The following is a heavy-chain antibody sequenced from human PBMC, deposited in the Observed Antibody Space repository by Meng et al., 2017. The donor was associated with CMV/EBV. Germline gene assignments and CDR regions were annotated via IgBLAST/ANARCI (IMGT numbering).Heavy chain of an antibody. CDR1: GFTFNNYW. Sequence: GGSLRLSCAASGFTFNNYWMNWVRQAPGKGLEWVANIKQDGSEKYYVDSVKGRFTISRDNAKNSLYLQMNSLRAEDTAVYYCARALRPIDGAPYGMDVWGQGTTVTVSS. CDR2: IKQDGSEK. CDR3: ARALRPIDGAPYGMDV. V-gene: IGHV3-7*01. D-gene: IGHD3-16*01. J-gene: IGHJ6*02.